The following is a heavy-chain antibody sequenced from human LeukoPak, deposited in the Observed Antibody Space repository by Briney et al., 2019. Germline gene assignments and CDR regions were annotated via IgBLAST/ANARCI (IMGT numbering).Heavy chain of an antibody. Sequence: SETLSLTCTVSGGSISSSSYYWGWIRQPPGKGLEWIGSIYYSGSTYYNPSLKSRVAISVDTSKNQFSLKLSSVTAADTAVYYCARGSGSSWYSGYYDYWGQGTLVTVSS. CDR2: IYYSGST. D-gene: IGHD6-13*01. V-gene: IGHV4-39*07. CDR3: ARGSGSSWYSGYYDY. J-gene: IGHJ4*02. CDR1: GGSISSSSYY.